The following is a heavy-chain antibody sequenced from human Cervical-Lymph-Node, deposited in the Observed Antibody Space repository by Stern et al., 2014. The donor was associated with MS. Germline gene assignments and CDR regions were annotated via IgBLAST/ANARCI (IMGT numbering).Heavy chain of an antibody. CDR1: GGSISGYY. J-gene: IGHJ4*02. Sequence: VQLVESGPGLVKPSETLSLTCTVSGGSISGYYCIWIRQPPGKGLEWIGYIYHSGSTNYNPSLKSRASISVDTSKNQFSLKLSSVTPADTAVYYCARAKGRFDGDYVMFDYWGQGTLVIVSS. V-gene: IGHV4-59*01. CDR2: IYHSGST. CDR3: ARAKGRFDGDYVMFDY. D-gene: IGHD4-17*01.